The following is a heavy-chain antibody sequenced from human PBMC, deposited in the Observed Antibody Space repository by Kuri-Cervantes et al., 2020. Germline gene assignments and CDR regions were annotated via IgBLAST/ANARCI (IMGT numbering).Heavy chain of an antibody. Sequence: GGSLRLSCAASGFTFSSYWMSWVRQAPGKGLEWVAVISYDGSNKYYADSVKGRFTISRDNSKNTLYLQMNSLRAEDTAVYYCARDYYDSSGHSYWGQGTLVTVSS. CDR1: GFTFSSYW. CDR2: ISYDGSNK. CDR3: ARDYYDSSGHSY. D-gene: IGHD3-22*01. J-gene: IGHJ4*02. V-gene: IGHV3-30*03.